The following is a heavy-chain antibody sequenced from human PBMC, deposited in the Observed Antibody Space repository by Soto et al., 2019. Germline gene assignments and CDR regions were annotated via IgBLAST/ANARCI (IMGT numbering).Heavy chain of an antibody. CDR1: GFTFSSYA. CDR3: AKGQDGWYYYGMDV. Sequence: GGSLRLSCAASGFTFSSYAMSWVRQAPGKGLEWVSAISGSGGSTYYADSVKGRFTISRDNSKNTLYLQMDSLRAEDTAVYYCAKGQDGWYYYGMDVWGQGTTVTVSS. D-gene: IGHD3-10*01. CDR2: ISGSGGST. V-gene: IGHV3-23*01. J-gene: IGHJ6*02.